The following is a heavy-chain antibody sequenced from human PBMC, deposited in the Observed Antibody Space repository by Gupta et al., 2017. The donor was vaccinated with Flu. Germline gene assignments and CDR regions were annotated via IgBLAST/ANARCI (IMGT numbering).Heavy chain of an antibody. CDR3: ARVRSDGDYFDY. CDR2: IYYSGST. J-gene: IGHJ4*02. Sequence: WIRQHPGKGLGWIGYIYYSGSTYYNPSLKSRVTISVDTSKNQFSLKLSSVTAADTAVYYCARVRSDGDYFDYWGQGTLVTVSS. V-gene: IGHV4-31*02. D-gene: IGHD4-17*01.